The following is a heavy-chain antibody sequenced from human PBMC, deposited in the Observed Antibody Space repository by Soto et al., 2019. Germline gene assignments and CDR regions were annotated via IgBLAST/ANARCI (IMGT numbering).Heavy chain of an antibody. CDR2: IYYSGST. V-gene: IGHV4-39*01. CDR3: ARHGAVAGTYYFDY. J-gene: IGHJ4*02. D-gene: IGHD6-19*01. Sequence: QLQLQESGPGLVKPSETLSLTCTVSGGSIRSSSYYWGCIRQPPGKGLEWIGCIYYSGSTYYNPSLKGRVTISVDTSKNQFSLKLSSVTAADTAVYFCARHGAVAGTYYFDYWGQGTLVTVSS. CDR1: GGSIRSSSYY.